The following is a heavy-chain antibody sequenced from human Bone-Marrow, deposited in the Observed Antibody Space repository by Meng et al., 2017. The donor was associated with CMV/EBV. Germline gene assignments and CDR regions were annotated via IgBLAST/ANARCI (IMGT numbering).Heavy chain of an antibody. V-gene: IGHV1-8*01. J-gene: IGHJ6*02. Sequence: ASVKVSCKASGYTFTSYDINWVRQATGQGLEWMGWMNPNSGNTGYAQKFQGRVTMTRNASISTAYMELSSLRSEDTAVYYCARVRIFGVVTPVDVCGQGTTVTASS. CDR3: ARVRIFGVVTPVDV. CDR1: GYTFTSYD. CDR2: MNPNSGNT. D-gene: IGHD3-3*01.